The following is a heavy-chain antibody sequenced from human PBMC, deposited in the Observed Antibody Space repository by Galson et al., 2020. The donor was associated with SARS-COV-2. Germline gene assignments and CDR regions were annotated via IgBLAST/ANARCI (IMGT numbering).Heavy chain of an antibody. Sequence: ASDNVPCKATGYSFTGHYLHWLHHAPGPGPECMGWINHTSGSTSYSQNFQASVNMTRDTSINTAYMELSRLRSDDMAVYYCAKGTLYYYNSGSYRFDSWGQGTLVTVSS. CDR2: INHTSGST. CDR3: AKGTLYYYNSGSYRFDS. J-gene: IGHJ4*02. D-gene: IGHD3-10*01. CDR1: GYSFTGHY. V-gene: IGHV1-2*02.